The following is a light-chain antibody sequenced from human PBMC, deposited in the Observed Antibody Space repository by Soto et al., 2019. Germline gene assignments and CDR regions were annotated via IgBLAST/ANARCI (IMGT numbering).Light chain of an antibody. CDR2: GVS. CDR3: SSYTSISTVV. J-gene: IGLJ2*01. CDR1: SSDVGGYTY. V-gene: IGLV2-14*01. Sequence: QSVLTQPASVSGSPGQSIAISCTGTSSDVGGYTYVSWYQQHPGKAPKLMIYGVSHRPSGVSNRFSGSKSGNTASLTISGLQAEDEADYYCSSYTSISTVVFGGGTKLTVL.